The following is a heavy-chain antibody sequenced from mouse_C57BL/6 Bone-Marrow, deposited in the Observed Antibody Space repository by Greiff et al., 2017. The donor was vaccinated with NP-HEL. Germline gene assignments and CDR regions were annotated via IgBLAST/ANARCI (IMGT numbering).Heavy chain of an antibody. Sequence: EVKLVESGAELVRPGASVKLSRTASGFNIKDDYMHWVKQRPEQGLEWIGWIDPENGDTEYASKFQGKATITADTSSNTAYLQLSSLTSEDTAVYYCTTGYYGERGQGTTLTVSS. CDR1: GFNIKDDY. J-gene: IGHJ2*01. CDR2: IDPENGDT. CDR3: TTGYYGE. V-gene: IGHV14-4*01. D-gene: IGHD1-1*01.